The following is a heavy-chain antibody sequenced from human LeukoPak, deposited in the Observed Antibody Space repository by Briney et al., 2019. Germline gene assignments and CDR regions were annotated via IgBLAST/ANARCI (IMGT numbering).Heavy chain of an antibody. CDR2: ISYDGSNK. CDR3: TRGGTIWFGETYFDY. J-gene: IGHJ4*02. V-gene: IGHV3-30-3*01. Sequence: GRSLRLSCAASGFTFSSYAMHWVRQAPGKGLEWVAVISYDGSNKYYADSVKGRFTISRDNSKNTLYLQMNSLGAEDTAVYYCTRGGTIWFGETYFDYWGQGTLVTVSS. D-gene: IGHD3-10*01. CDR1: GFTFSSYA.